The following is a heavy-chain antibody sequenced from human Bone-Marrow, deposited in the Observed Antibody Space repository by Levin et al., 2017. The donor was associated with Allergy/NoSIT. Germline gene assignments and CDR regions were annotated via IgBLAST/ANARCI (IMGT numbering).Heavy chain of an antibody. CDR1: GFTFDDYA. D-gene: IGHD3/OR15-3a*01. CDR2: ISWNSGSI. V-gene: IGHV3-9*01. Sequence: SLKISCAASGFTFDDYAMHWVRQAPGKGLEWVSGISWNSGSIGYADSVKGRFTISRDNAKNSLYLQMNSLRAEDTALYYCAKDRGTGYYYGMDVWGQGTTVTVSS. CDR3: AKDRGTGYYYGMDV. J-gene: IGHJ6*02.